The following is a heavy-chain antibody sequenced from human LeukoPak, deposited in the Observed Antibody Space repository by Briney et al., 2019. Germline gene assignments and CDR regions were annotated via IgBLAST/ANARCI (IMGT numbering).Heavy chain of an antibody. V-gene: IGHV3-64*01. CDR1: GFTFSSYA. CDR2: ISSNGGST. Sequence: GGSLRLSCAASGFTFSSYAMHWVRQAPGKGLEYVSAISSNGGSTYYANSVKGRFTISRDNSKNTLYLQMGSLRAEDMAVYYCARAPRTGVGHAFDIWGQGTMVTVS. J-gene: IGHJ3*02. D-gene: IGHD7-27*01. CDR3: ARAPRTGVGHAFDI.